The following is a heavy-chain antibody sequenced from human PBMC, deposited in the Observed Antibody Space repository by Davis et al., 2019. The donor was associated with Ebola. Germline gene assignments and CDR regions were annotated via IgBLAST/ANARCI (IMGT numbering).Heavy chain of an antibody. J-gene: IGHJ6*02. CDR2: INPNSGGT. D-gene: IGHD3-3*01. Sequence: ASVKVSCKASGYTFTGYYMHWVRQPPGQGLEWMGWINPNSGGTNYAQKFQGWVTMTRDTSISTAYMELRSLRSDDTAVYYCAAGRITIFGVVEEGMDVWGQGTTVTVSS. CDR1: GYTFTGYY. CDR3: AAGRITIFGVVEEGMDV. V-gene: IGHV1-2*04.